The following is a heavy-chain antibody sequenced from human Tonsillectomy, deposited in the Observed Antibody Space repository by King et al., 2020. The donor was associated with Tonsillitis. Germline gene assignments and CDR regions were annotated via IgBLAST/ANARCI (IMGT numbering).Heavy chain of an antibody. CDR1: GFTFSRYA. D-gene: IGHD2-2*02. Sequence: EVQLVESGGGLVQPGGSLRLSCAGSGFTFSRYALSWVRQAPGKGLEWGSGISGSGGSAYYADSVKGRFTISSENSKNTLYLQMNSLRAEDTAVYYCAKDYTGIYYWGQGTLVTVSS. J-gene: IGHJ4*02. CDR2: ISGSGGSA. V-gene: IGHV3-23*04. CDR3: AKDYTGIYY.